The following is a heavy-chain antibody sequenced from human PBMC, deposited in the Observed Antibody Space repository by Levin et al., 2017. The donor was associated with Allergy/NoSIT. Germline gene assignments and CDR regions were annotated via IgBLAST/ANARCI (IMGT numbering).Heavy chain of an antibody. J-gene: IGHJ4*02. V-gene: IGHV1-2*02. CDR1: GYTFTGYY. Sequence: ASVKVSCKASGYTFTGYYMHWVRQAPGQGLEWMGWINPNSGGTNYAQKFQGRVTMTRDTSISTAYMELSRLRADDTAVYYCATSIAVAGTVLRRFDYWGQGTLVTVSS. D-gene: IGHD6-19*01. CDR2: INPNSGGT. CDR3: ATSIAVAGTVLRRFDY.